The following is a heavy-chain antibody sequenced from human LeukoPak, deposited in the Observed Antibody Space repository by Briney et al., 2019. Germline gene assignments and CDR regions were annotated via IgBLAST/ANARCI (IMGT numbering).Heavy chain of an antibody. D-gene: IGHD3-10*01. Sequence: ALVKVSCKVSGYTLTELSMHWVRQAPGKGLEWMGGFDPEDGETIYAQKFQGRVTMTEDTSTDTAYMELSSLRSEDTAVYYCATDLPMVRGVIKEQALPDYWGQGTLVTVSS. CDR2: FDPEDGET. CDR1: GYTLTELS. CDR3: ATDLPMVRGVIKEQALPDY. J-gene: IGHJ4*02. V-gene: IGHV1-24*01.